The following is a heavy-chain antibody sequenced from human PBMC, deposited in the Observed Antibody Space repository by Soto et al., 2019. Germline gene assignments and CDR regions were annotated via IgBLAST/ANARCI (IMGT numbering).Heavy chain of an antibody. Sequence: QVQLQESGPGLVKPSETLSLTCSVSGGSISNHYWSWIRQPPGKGLEWIGYIYYNGNTNYNPTLKSLVTMSVDTSRNQISLKLTTVTAADTAVYYFTRANLSSEYWGQGALVTVSS. V-gene: IGHV4-59*11. CDR2: IYYNGNT. CDR3: TRANLSSEY. CDR1: GGSISNHY. J-gene: IGHJ4*02. D-gene: IGHD7-27*01.